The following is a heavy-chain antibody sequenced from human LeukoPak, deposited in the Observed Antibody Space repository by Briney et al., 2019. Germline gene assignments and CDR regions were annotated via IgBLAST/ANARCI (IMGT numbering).Heavy chain of an antibody. V-gene: IGHV3-30*04. Sequence: PGRSLRLSCAASGFTFSSYAMHWVRQAPGKGLEWVAIISFDGSGKYYGDSVKGRFTISRDNSKNTLYLQMNSLRAEDTAVYYCARELAVAATSDYWGQGTLVTVSS. D-gene: IGHD6-19*01. CDR3: ARELAVAATSDY. J-gene: IGHJ4*02. CDR1: GFTFSSYA. CDR2: ISFDGSGK.